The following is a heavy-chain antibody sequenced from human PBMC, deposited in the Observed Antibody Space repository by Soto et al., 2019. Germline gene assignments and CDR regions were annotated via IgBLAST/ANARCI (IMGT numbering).Heavy chain of an antibody. J-gene: IGHJ5*02. V-gene: IGHV4-4*02. CDR3: ARRQQLGGSNWLDP. Sequence: PSETLSLTCAVSGGSISSSNWWSWVRQPPGKGLEWIGEIYHSGSTNYNPSLKSRVTISVDKSKNQFSLKLSSVTAADTAVYYSARRQQLGGSNWLDPCGQGTIVTVYS. CDR2: IYHSGST. D-gene: IGHD6-13*01. CDR1: GGSISSSNW.